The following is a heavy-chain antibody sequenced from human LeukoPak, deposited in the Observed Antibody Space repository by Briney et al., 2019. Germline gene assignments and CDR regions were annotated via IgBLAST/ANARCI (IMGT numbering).Heavy chain of an antibody. D-gene: IGHD3-16*01. V-gene: IGHV3-21*01. CDR3: ARVYPGGANYFDY. CDR2: ISSSSSYI. CDR1: GFTFSSYS. J-gene: IGHJ4*02. Sequence: GGSLGLSCAASGFTFSSYSMNWVRQAPGKGLEWVSSISSSSSYIYYADSVKGRFTISRDNAKNSLYLQMNSLRAEDTAVYYCARVYPGGANYFDYWGQGTLVTVSS.